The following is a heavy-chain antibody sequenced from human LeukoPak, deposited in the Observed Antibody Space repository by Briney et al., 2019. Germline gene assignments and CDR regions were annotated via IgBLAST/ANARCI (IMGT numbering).Heavy chain of an antibody. V-gene: IGHV3-30*18. J-gene: IGHJ6*02. Sequence: GGSLRLSCAASGFTFSSYGMHWVRQAPGKGLEWVAVISYDGSNKYYADSVKGRFTISRDNSKNTLYLQMNSLRAEDTAVYYCAKDDDCSSTRCYFYYYGMDVWGQGTTVTVSS. CDR2: ISYDGSNK. CDR3: AKDDDCSSTRCYFYYYGMDV. D-gene: IGHD2-2*01. CDR1: GFTFSSYG.